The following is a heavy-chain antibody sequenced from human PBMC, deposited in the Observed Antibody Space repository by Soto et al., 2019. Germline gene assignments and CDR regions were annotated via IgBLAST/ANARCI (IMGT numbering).Heavy chain of an antibody. CDR3: AKDRFRGRGYSYADY. V-gene: IGHV3-23*01. CDR1: VFTFSSYA. CDR2: ISGSGGST. Sequence: GSLRLSCAASVFTFSSYAMSWVLQAPGKGLEWVSAISGSGGSTYYADSVKGRFTISRDNSKNTLYLQMNSLRAEDTAVYYCAKDRFRGRGYSYADYWGQGTLVTVSS. J-gene: IGHJ4*02. D-gene: IGHD5-18*01.